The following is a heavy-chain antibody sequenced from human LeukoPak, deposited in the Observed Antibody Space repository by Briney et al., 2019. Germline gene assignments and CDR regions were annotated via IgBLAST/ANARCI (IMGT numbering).Heavy chain of an antibody. Sequence: PGGSLRLSCAASGFTFSSYGMHWVRQAPGKGLEWVAFIRYDGSNKYYADSVKGRFTISRDNAKNSLYLQMNSLRAEDTAVYYCARDHYDFWSGYYWFDYWGQGTLVTVSS. CDR1: GFTFSSYG. J-gene: IGHJ4*02. CDR2: IRYDGSNK. V-gene: IGHV3-30*02. D-gene: IGHD3-3*01. CDR3: ARDHYDFWSGYYWFDY.